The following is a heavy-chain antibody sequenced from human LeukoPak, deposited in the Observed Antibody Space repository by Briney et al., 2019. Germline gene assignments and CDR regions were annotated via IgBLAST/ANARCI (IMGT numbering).Heavy chain of an antibody. Sequence: PSETLSLTCTVSGGSISSGGYYWSWIRQHPGKGLEWIGYIYYSGSTYYNPSLKSRVTISVDTSKNQFSLKLSSVTAADTAVYYCARWPGYSGYEIPYYYYGMDVWGQGTTVTVSS. CDR1: GGSISSGGYY. V-gene: IGHV4-31*03. J-gene: IGHJ6*02. CDR3: ARWPGYSGYEIPYYYYGMDV. CDR2: IYYSGST. D-gene: IGHD5-12*01.